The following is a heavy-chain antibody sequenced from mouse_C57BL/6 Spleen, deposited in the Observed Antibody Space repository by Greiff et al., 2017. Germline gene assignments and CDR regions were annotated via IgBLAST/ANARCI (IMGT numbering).Heavy chain of an antibody. CDR1: GYAFSSYW. CDR3: ARWGLENYFDY. Sequence: QVQLQQSGAELVKPGASVKISCKASGYAFSSYWMNWVKQRPGKGLEWIGQIYPGDGDTNYNGKFKGKATLTAAKSSSTAYMQLSSLTSEDSAVYFCARWGLENYFDYWGQGTTLTVSS. D-gene: IGHD2-2*01. J-gene: IGHJ2*01. CDR2: IYPGDGDT. V-gene: IGHV1-80*01.